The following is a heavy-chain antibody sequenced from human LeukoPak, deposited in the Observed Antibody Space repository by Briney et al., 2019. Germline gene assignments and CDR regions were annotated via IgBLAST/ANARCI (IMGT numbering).Heavy chain of an antibody. Sequence: GGSLRLSCAASGFTFSDYYMSWIRQAPGKGLEWVPYINNSGGTVYYADSVKGRFTISRDNAKNSLYLQMNSLRAEDTAVYYCARGFYGGYDYWGQGTLVTISS. J-gene: IGHJ4*02. CDR1: GFTFSDYY. CDR3: ARGFYGGYDY. D-gene: IGHD4-23*01. V-gene: IGHV3-11*01. CDR2: INNSGGTV.